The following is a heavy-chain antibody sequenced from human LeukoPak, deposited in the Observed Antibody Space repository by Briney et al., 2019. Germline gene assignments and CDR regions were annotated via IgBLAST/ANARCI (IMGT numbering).Heavy chain of an antibody. CDR3: ARELAAFDI. J-gene: IGHJ3*02. V-gene: IGHV3-21*01. Sequence: GGSLRLSCAASGFTFNTYRLNWVRQAPGKGLEWLSSISNSGSYIYYADSVKGRFTISRDNAKNSLFLQLNSLRAEDTAVYYCARELAAFDIWGQGTMVTVSS. CDR2: ISNSGSYI. CDR1: GFTFNTYR.